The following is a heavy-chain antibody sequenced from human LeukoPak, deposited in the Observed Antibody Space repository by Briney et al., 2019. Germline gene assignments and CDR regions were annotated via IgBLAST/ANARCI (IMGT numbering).Heavy chain of an antibody. D-gene: IGHD1-26*01. CDR2: IYPGDSDT. V-gene: IGHV5-51*01. Sequence: GESLKISCKGSGYSFTNFWIGWVRQMPGKGLGWMGVIYPGDSDTRYSPSFRGQVTISADKSISTAYLQWSSLKASDTAMYYCASAIVGAPSPDYWGQGTLVTVSS. CDR3: ASAIVGAPSPDY. CDR1: GYSFTNFW. J-gene: IGHJ4*02.